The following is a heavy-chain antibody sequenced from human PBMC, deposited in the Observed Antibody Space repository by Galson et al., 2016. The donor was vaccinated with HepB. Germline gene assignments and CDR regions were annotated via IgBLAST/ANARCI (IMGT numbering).Heavy chain of an antibody. V-gene: IGHV5-51*01. CDR1: GYSFTTYW. CDR3: ARRGQNGSGTYPGSMDV. J-gene: IGHJ6*02. Sequence: QSGAEGKKPGESLKISCKGSGYSFTTYWIGWVRQMPGKGLEWMGIIYPGDSDTRYSPSFQGQVTISAGKSISTAYLQWSSLKASDTAMYYCARRGQNGSGTYPGSMDVWGQGTTVTVSS. CDR2: IYPGDSDT. D-gene: IGHD3-10*01.